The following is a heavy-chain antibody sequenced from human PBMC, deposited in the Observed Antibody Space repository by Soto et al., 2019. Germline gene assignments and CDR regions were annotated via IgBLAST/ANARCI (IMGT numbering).Heavy chain of an antibody. CDR3: ARSLYCNEGSCSSDH. V-gene: IGHV1-18*01. CDR2: ISAYNGNT. Sequence: QVQLVQSGAEVKKPGASVKVSCKASGYTFTSYNINWVRQAPGQGLEWMGWISAYNGNTRNAQRFQGRVTMTTDTSTSTAYMDLRRLRSDDTAVYYCARSLYCNEGSCSSDHWGQGTLVAVSS. J-gene: IGHJ4*02. CDR1: GYTFTSYN. D-gene: IGHD2-15*01.